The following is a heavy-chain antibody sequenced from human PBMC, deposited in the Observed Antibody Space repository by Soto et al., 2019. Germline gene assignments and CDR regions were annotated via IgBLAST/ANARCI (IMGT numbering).Heavy chain of an antibody. D-gene: IGHD5-18*01. J-gene: IGHJ6*02. CDR1: GYSFTSYW. V-gene: IGHV5-51*01. CDR2: IYPGDSDT. Sequence: GESLKISCKGSGYSFTSYWIGWVRQMPGKGLEWMGIIYPGDSDTRYSPSFQGQVTISADKSISTAYLQWSSLKASDTAMYYCAISRGYSYVEYYYYYGMDVWGQGTTVTVSS. CDR3: AISRGYSYVEYYYYYGMDV.